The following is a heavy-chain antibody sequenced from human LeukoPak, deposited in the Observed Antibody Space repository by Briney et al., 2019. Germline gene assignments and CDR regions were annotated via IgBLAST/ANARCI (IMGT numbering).Heavy chain of an antibody. CDR2: IKQDGSEK. Sequence: GGSLRLYCAASGFTFSHYWMSWVRQTPGKGLEWVANIKQDGSEKYYVDSVKGRFTISRDNTRNSLYLQMNSLRAEDTAVYYCAREKSNGWYYFDYWGQGTLVTVSS. J-gene: IGHJ4*02. CDR1: GFTFSHYW. D-gene: IGHD6-19*01. V-gene: IGHV3-7*01. CDR3: AREKSNGWYYFDY.